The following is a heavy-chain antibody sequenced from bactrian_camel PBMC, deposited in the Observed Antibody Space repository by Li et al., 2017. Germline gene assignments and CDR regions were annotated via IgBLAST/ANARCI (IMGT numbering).Heavy chain of an antibody. CDR1: GFTFSTYA. D-gene: IGHD5*01. CDR3: AKDYVEGLGIDY. J-gene: IGHJ4*01. V-gene: IGHV3S31*01. CDR2: INSGGGST. Sequence: VQLVESGGGLVQPGGSLRLSCTASGFTFSTYAMGWVRQSPGKGLEWVSSINSGGGSTYYADSVKGRFTISRDDAKNTLYLQLNSLKTEDTAMYYCAKDYVEGLGIDYWGQGTQVTVS.